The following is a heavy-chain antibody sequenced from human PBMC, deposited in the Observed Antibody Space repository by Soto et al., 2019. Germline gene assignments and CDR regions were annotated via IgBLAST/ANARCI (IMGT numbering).Heavy chain of an antibody. CDR3: AHKPYSNYKGVTFDY. J-gene: IGHJ4*02. Sequence: SGPTLVNHTQTLTLTCTFSGFSLSTSGVGVGWIRQPPGKALEWLALIYWDDDKRYSPSLKSRLTITKDTSKNQVVLTMTNMDPVDTATYYCAHKPYSNYKGVTFDYWGQGTLVTVSS. V-gene: IGHV2-5*02. CDR1: GFSLSTSGVG. CDR2: IYWDDDK. D-gene: IGHD4-4*01.